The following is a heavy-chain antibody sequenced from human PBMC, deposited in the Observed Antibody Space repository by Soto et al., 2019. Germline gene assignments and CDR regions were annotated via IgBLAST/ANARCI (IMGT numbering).Heavy chain of an antibody. CDR2: ISWNSGSI. CDR3: AKDGDGSGSYFKSFDI. Sequence: EVQLVESGGGLVQPGRSLRLSCAASGFTFDDYAMQWVRQAPGKGLERVSGISWNSGSIGYADSVKGRFTISRDNAKNSLYLQMNSLRAEDTALYYCAKDGDGSGSYFKSFDIWGQGTMVTVSS. V-gene: IGHV3-9*01. J-gene: IGHJ3*02. D-gene: IGHD3-10*01. CDR1: GFTFDDYA.